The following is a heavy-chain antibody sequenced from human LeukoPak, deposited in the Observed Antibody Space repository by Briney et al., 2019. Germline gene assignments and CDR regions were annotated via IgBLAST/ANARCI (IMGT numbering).Heavy chain of an antibody. CDR2: IYHSGST. D-gene: IGHD6-13*01. CDR3: ARMGPRIKQLVVNWFDP. CDR1: GGSISSGGYY. J-gene: IGHJ5*02. V-gene: IGHV4-30-2*01. Sequence: SETLSLTCTVSGGSISSGGYYWSWIRQPPGKGLEWIGYIYHSGSTYYNPSLKSRVTISVDRSKNQFSLKLSSVTAADTAVYYCARMGPRIKQLVVNWFDPWGQGTLVTVSS.